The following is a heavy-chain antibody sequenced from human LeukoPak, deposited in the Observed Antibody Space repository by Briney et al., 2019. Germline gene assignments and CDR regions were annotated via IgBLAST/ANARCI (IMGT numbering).Heavy chain of an antibody. J-gene: IGHJ3*02. Sequence: GGSLRLSCAASGFTFSNYAMHWVRQAPGEGLEWVAVISYDGSNKYYADSVKGRFTISRDNSKNTLYLQMNSLRAEDTAVYYCARGITMVRGNAFDIWGQGTMVTVSS. V-gene: IGHV3-30-3*01. D-gene: IGHD3-10*01. CDR2: ISYDGSNK. CDR3: ARGITMVRGNAFDI. CDR1: GFTFSNYA.